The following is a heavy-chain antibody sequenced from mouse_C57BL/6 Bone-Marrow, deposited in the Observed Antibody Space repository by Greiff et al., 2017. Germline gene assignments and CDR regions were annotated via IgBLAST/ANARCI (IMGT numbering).Heavy chain of an antibody. D-gene: IGHD2-1*01. CDR1: GYTFTSYG. CDR3: ASSLPPAWFAY. J-gene: IGHJ3*01. V-gene: IGHV1-81*01. CDR2: IYPRSGNT. Sequence: VQLQQSGAELARPGASVKLSCKASGYTFTSYGISWVKQRTGQGLELIGEIYPRSGNTYYNEQFKGKATLTADKSSSTAYMELRSLTSEDSAVYFCASSLPPAWFAYWGQGTLVTVSA.